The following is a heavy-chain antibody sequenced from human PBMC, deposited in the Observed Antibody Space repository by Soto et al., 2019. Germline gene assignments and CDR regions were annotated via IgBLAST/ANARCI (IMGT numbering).Heavy chain of an antibody. D-gene: IGHD3-16*01. J-gene: IGHJ4*02. Sequence: GGSLRLSCAASGLTFNRYWMHWVRHAPGKGLVWVSLISATGGGTYYADSVKGRFTISRDNSHNTLYLQVHSLTAEDTAVYYCAKDRRAGGNSAFYFDFWGQGAQVTVSS. CDR2: ISATGGGT. V-gene: IGHV3-23*01. CDR3: AKDRRAGGNSAFYFDF. CDR1: GLTFNRYW.